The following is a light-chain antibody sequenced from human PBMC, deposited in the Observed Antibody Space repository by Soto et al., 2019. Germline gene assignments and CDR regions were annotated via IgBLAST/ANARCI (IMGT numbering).Light chain of an antibody. CDR2: GAS. CDR1: QSVSSNY. J-gene: IGKJ2*01. CDR3: HQYGGSPPYT. V-gene: IGKV3-20*01. Sequence: EIVLTQSPGTLSLSPGERATLSCRVSQSVSSNYLAWYQQKPGQAPRLLIYGASSRATGIPDRFSGSGSGTDFTLTSRRLEPEDFVVYYCHQYGGSPPYTFGQGTKLEIK.